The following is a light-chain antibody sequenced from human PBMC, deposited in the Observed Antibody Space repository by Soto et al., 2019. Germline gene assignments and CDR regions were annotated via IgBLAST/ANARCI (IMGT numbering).Light chain of an antibody. CDR1: QSVSSN. CDR2: GAS. V-gene: IGKV3-15*01. Sequence: EIVMTQSPATLSVSPGERATLSCRASQSVSSNLAWYQQKPGQAPRLLIYGASTRATGIPARFSGSGSGTEFTLTISILHSEDVAVYYCQQYNNWPLFGGGTKVEIK. CDR3: QQYNNWPL. J-gene: IGKJ4*01.